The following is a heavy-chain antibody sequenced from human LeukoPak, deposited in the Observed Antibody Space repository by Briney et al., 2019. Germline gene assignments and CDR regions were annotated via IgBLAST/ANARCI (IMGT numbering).Heavy chain of an antibody. J-gene: IGHJ3*02. CDR2: IYSGGST. CDR1: GFTVSSNY. Sequence: LTGGSLRLSCAASGFTVSSNYMSWVRQAPGKGLEWVSVIYSGGSTYYADSVKGRFTISRDNSKNTLYLQMNSLRAEDTAVYYCARETPSSGYYLRDAFDIWGQGTMVTVSS. V-gene: IGHV3-53*01. CDR3: ARETPSSGYYLRDAFDI. D-gene: IGHD3-3*01.